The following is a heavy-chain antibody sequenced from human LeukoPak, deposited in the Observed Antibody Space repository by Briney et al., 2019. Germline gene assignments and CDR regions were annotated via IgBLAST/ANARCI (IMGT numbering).Heavy chain of an antibody. CDR2: LYHSGST. CDR1: GYSISSGYY. D-gene: IGHD2-2*02. CDR3: AVGYCSSSSTSCYREYFQH. V-gene: IGHV4-38-2*01. Sequence: PSETLSLTCAVSGYSISSGYYWCWIRQPPGKGLEWIGTLYHSGSTYYNPSLKSRVTISVDTSQNHFSLKLSSVTAADTAVYYCAVGYCSSSSTSCYREYFQHWGQGTLVTVSS. J-gene: IGHJ1*01.